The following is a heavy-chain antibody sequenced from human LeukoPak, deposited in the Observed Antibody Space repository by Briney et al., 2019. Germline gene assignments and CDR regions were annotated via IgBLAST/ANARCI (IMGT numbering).Heavy chain of an antibody. D-gene: IGHD1-26*01. CDR1: GGSISSGVYY. Sequence: PSQTLSLTCTVSGGSISSGVYYWSWLRQPPGKGLGWIGYIYYSASTNYNPSLKSRVTISVDTSKNQFSLKLRSVTAADTAVYYCARWSIGGAYDLFDYWGQGTLVTVSS. CDR3: ARWSIGGAYDLFDY. V-gene: IGHV4-30-4*08. J-gene: IGHJ4*02. CDR2: IYYSAST.